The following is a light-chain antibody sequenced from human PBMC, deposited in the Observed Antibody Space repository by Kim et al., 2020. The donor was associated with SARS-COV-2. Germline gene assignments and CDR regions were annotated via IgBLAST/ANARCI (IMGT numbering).Light chain of an antibody. Sequence: SASVGDRVTITCRASQDITTALAWYQQKPGKTPKLLMYDVSTLESGVPSRFSGSGSGTDFTLTIGSLQPEDFATYYCQQFKNYPRTFGQGPRWISN. J-gene: IGKJ1*01. CDR3: QQFKNYPRT. CDR1: QDITTA. CDR2: DVS. V-gene: IGKV1D-13*01.